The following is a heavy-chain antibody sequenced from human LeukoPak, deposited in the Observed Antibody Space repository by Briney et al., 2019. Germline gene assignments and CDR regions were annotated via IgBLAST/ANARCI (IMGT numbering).Heavy chain of an antibody. Sequence: GGSLRLSCAASGFAFSTYWMHWVRQAPGKGLVWVSCIDSDGTRTTYADSVKGRFTISRDNAKNTLYLQMNSLRAEDTAVYYCARSPNCGGDCSWGQGTLVTVSS. CDR1: GFAFSTYW. J-gene: IGHJ5*02. CDR2: IDSDGTRT. CDR3: ARSPNCGGDCS. D-gene: IGHD2-21*02. V-gene: IGHV3-74*01.